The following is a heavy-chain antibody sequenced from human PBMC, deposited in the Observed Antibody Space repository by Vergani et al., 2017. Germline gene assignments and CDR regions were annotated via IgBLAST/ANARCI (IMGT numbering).Heavy chain of an antibody. CDR3: AREGVVVPADSDYYYYYMDV. Sequence: QVQLQESGPGLVKPSETLSLTCTVSGGSNSSYYWSWIRQPPGKGLEWIGYIYYSGSTNYNPSLKSRVTISVDTSKNQFSLKLSSVTAADTAVYYCAREGVVVPADSDYYYYYMDVWGKGTTVTVSS. CDR1: GGSNSSYY. J-gene: IGHJ6*03. V-gene: IGHV4-59*01. D-gene: IGHD2-2*01. CDR2: IYYSGST.